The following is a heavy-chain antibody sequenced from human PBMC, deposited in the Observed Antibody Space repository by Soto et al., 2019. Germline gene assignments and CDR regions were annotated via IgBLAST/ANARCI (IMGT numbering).Heavy chain of an antibody. CDR1: GFTFSSYS. D-gene: IGHD3-10*01. CDR2: ISGSSTTI. Sequence: PGGSLRLSCAASGFTFSSYSMNWVRRAPGKGLEWVSYISGSSTTIYYADSVKGRFTISRDNAKNSLYLQMNSLRDEDTAVYYCARDYFGSYGIDYWGQGTLVTVSS. CDR3: ARDYFGSYGIDY. V-gene: IGHV3-48*02. J-gene: IGHJ4*02.